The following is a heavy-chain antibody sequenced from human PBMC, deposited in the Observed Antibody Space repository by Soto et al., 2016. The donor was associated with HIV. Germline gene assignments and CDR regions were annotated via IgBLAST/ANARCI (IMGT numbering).Heavy chain of an antibody. D-gene: IGHD3-10*01. V-gene: IGHV3-20*04. CDR1: GFTFDDYG. J-gene: IGHJ6*02. CDR2: INWNGGST. CDR3: ARDRGYYYGSGSSKAVYYYGMDV. Sequence: EVQLVESGGGVVRPGGSLRLSCAASGFTFDDYGMSWVRQAPGKGREWVSGINWNGGSTGYADSVKGRFTISRDNAKNPLYLQMNSLRAEDTALYYCARDRGYYYGSGSSKAVYYYGMDVWGQGTTVTVSS.